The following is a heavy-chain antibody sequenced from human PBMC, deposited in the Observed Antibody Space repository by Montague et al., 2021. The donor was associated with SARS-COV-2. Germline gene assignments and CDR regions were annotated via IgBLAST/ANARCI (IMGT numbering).Heavy chain of an antibody. Sequence: SLRLSCAASGFTFSSYAMSWVRQAPGKGLEWVSAISGSGGSTYYADPVKGRFTISRDNSKNTLYLQMNSLRAEDTAVYYCAKDLHYDILTGYWDYWGQGTLVTVSS. J-gene: IGHJ4*02. CDR3: AKDLHYDILTGYWDY. V-gene: IGHV3-23*01. CDR2: ISGSGGST. D-gene: IGHD3-9*01. CDR1: GFTFSSYA.